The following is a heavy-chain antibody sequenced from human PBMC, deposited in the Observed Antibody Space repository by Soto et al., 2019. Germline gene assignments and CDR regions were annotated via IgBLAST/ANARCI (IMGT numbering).Heavy chain of an antibody. J-gene: IGHJ3*02. D-gene: IGHD2-21*02. CDR2: TRNKANSYTT. Sequence: VGSLRLSCAASGFTFSDHYMDWVRQAPGKGLEWVGRTRNKANSYTTEYAASVKGRFTISRDDSKNSLYLQMNSLKTEDTAVYYCARVGVVVTAFDICGQWTMVTVSS. V-gene: IGHV3-72*01. CDR1: GFTFSDHY. CDR3: ARVGVVVTAFDI.